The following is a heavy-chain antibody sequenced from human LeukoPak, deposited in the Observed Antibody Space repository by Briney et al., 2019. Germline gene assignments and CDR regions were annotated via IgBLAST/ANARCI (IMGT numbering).Heavy chain of an antibody. J-gene: IGHJ4*02. Sequence: SVKVSCKASGYTFTSYAISWVRQAPGQGLEWMGGIIPIFGTANYAQKFQGRVTITTDESTSTAYMELSSLRSEDTAVYYCTAAAGTPLDYWGQGTLVTVSS. CDR2: IIPIFGTA. D-gene: IGHD6-13*01. CDR3: TAAAGTPLDY. CDR1: GYTFTSYA. V-gene: IGHV1-69*05.